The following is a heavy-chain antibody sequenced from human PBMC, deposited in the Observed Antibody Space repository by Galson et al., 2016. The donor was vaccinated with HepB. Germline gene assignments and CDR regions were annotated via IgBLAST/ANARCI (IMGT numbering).Heavy chain of an antibody. J-gene: IGHJ4*02. V-gene: IGHV4-59*01. CDR2: IYYSGST. D-gene: IGHD5-18*01. CDR1: GGSISSYY. CDR3: ATTFGYSYGGRYFDY. Sequence: ETLSLTCTVSGGSISSYYWSWIRQPPGKGLEWLGYIYYSGSTNYNPSLKSRVTISVDTSKNQFSLKLRSVTAADTAVYYCATTFGYSYGGRYFDYWGQGTLVTVSS.